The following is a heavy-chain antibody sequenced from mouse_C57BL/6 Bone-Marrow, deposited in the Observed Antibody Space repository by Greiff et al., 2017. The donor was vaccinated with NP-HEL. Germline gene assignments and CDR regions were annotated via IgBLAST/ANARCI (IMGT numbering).Heavy chain of an antibody. Sequence: EVQLQQSGPGLVKPSQSLSLTCSVTGYSITSGYYWNWIRQFPGNKLEWMGYISYDGSNNYNPSLKNRISITRDTSKNQFFLKLNSVTTEDTATYYCAREVGYWYFDVWGTGTTVTVSS. J-gene: IGHJ1*03. V-gene: IGHV3-6*01. CDR1: GYSITSGYY. CDR2: ISYDGSN. CDR3: AREVGYWYFDV. D-gene: IGHD1-1*02.